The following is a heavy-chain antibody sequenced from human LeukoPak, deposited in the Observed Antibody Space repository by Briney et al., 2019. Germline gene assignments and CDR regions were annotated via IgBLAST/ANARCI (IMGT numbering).Heavy chain of an antibody. V-gene: IGHV3-48*01. CDR1: GFIFSTYN. CDR3: AKDRRKAIAVAEYYFDY. D-gene: IGHD6-19*01. J-gene: IGHJ4*02. CDR2: ITSSSSTI. Sequence: PGGSLRLSCAASGFIFSTYNMDWVRQAPGKGLEWVSYITSSSSTIYYADSVKGRFTISRDNSKNTLYLQMNSLRAEDTAVYYCAKDRRKAIAVAEYYFDYWGQGTLVTVSS.